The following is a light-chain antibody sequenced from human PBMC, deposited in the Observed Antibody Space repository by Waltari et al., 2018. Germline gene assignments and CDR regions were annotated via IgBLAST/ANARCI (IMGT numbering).Light chain of an antibody. Sequence: QSALTQPTSVSGSPGQSITISCAGPSSDVGAYNFVSWYQQHAGKAPKVMIYGVSNRPSGVSNRFSGSKSGNTASLTISGLQAEDEADYYCKSYTNSNTYVFGTGTKVTVL. CDR1: SSDVGAYNF. CDR2: GVS. CDR3: KSYTNSNTYV. J-gene: IGLJ1*01. V-gene: IGLV2-14*03.